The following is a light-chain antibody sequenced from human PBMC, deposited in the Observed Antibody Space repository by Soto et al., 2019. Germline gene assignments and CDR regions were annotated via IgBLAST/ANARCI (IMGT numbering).Light chain of an antibody. V-gene: IGKV3-15*01. CDR2: GAS. Sequence: ETLMTQSPANLSVSPGERATLSCRASQSVNNNLAWYQQKLGQAPRVLIYGASTRATGIPARFTGSGSGTEFILTITSLQSEDSAVYYCQDYNAWPLTFGQGTKVEFK. CDR1: QSVNNN. J-gene: IGKJ1*01. CDR3: QDYNAWPLT.